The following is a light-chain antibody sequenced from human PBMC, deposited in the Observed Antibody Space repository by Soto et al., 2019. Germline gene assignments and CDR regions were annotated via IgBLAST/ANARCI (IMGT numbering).Light chain of an antibody. CDR2: DAS. J-gene: IGKJ3*01. CDR1: QDISNH. V-gene: IGKV1-33*01. CDR3: QQHDGVPL. Sequence: DIQLTQSPSSLSASVGDRVTITCQASQDISNHLNWDQQKPGKAPNLLIYDASDLETGVPSRFSGGGSGTFFSFTINSLQPEDIATYYCQQHDGVPLFGPGTKVEIK.